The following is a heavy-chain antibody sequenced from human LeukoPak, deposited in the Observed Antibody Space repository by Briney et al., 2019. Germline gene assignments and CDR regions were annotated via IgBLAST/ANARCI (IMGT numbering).Heavy chain of an antibody. J-gene: IGHJ4*02. Sequence: SGPTLVNPTQTLTLTCAFSGFSLTTTKMCVNWVRQPPGKPLEWLARIDWDDDKYYSTSLKTRPTISKATSKNQVVLTMTNMDPVDTATYYCARILAGPDYFDYWGQGTLVTVSS. V-gene: IGHV2-70*11. CDR2: IDWDDDK. CDR1: GFSLTTTKMC. CDR3: ARILAGPDYFDY. D-gene: IGHD6-13*01.